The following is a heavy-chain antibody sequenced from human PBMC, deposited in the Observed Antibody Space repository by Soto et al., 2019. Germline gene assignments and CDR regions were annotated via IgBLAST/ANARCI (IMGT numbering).Heavy chain of an antibody. CDR3: ARMVASWFDP. D-gene: IGHD2-15*01. J-gene: IGHJ5*02. Sequence: LETLSLTCTVSGGSISSYYWSWIRQPPGKGLEWIGYIYYSGSTNYNPSLKSRVTISVDTSKNQFSLKLSSVTAADTAVYYCARMVASWFDPWGQGTLVTVSS. CDR2: IYYSGST. V-gene: IGHV4-59*01. CDR1: GGSISSYY.